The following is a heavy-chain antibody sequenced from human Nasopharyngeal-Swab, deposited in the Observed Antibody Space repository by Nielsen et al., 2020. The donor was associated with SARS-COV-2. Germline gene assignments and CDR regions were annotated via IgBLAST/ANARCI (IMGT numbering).Heavy chain of an antibody. V-gene: IGHV3-23*01. J-gene: IGHJ4*02. Sequence: GESLKISCAASGFTFSSYAMSWVRQAPGKGLEWVSAISGSGGSTYYADSVKGRFTISRDNSKNTLYLQMNSLRAEDTAVYYCAKDPRITAMVNYFDYWGQGTLVTVSS. D-gene: IGHD5-18*01. CDR1: GFTFSSYA. CDR3: AKDPRITAMVNYFDY. CDR2: ISGSGGST.